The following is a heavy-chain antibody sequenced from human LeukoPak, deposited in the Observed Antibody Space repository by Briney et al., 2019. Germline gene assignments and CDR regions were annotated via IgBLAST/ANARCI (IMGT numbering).Heavy chain of an antibody. D-gene: IGHD5-24*01. CDR1: GFIFSSYA. J-gene: IGHJ4*02. Sequence: PGRSLRLSCAASGFIFSSYAMHGVRQAPGKGLEGVAVISYEGSDKYYGDSVEGRFTISRHKSKNTLYLQMNSLRAEDTAVYYCARDHLEMATSHFDYWGQGTLVTVSS. V-gene: IGHV3-30-3*01. CDR3: ARDHLEMATSHFDY. CDR2: ISYEGSDK.